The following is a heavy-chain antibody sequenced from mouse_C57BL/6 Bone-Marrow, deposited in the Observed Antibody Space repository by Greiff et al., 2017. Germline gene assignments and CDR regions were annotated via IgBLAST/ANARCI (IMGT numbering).Heavy chain of an antibody. J-gene: IGHJ2*01. Sequence: VQLQQSGAELVRPGASVQLSCTASGFNIKDAYMHWVTQRPEQGLEWIGWIDPENGDTEYASKFPGKATITADPSSNTAYLQLSSLTSEDTAVDCCTVGYGSSCYGDYWGKGATLTVSS. CDR3: TVGYGSSCYGDY. CDR1: GFNIKDAY. CDR2: IDPENGDT. D-gene: IGHD1-1*01. V-gene: IGHV14-4*01.